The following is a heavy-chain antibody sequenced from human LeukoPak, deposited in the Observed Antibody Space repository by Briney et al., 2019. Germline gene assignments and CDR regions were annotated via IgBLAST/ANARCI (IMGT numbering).Heavy chain of an antibody. Sequence: SETLSLTRAVYGGSFSGYYWSWIRQPPGTGLEWSGEIDHSGSTNYNPSLKSPVTISVDTSKNQFSINLGSVTAADTAVYYCARTHYDFWSGYTYYFDYWGQGTLVTVSS. CDR3: ARTHYDFWSGYTYYFDY. J-gene: IGHJ4*02. CDR2: IDHSGST. CDR1: GGSFSGYY. V-gene: IGHV4-34*01. D-gene: IGHD3-3*01.